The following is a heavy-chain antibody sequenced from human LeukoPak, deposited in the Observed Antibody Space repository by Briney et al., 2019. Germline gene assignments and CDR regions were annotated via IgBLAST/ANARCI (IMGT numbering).Heavy chain of an antibody. V-gene: IGHV4-59*08. CDR2: IYYSGST. Sequence: SETLSLTCTVSGGSISSYYWSWIRQPPGKGLEWIGYIYYSGSTNYNPSLKSRVTISVDTSKNQFSLKLSSVTAADTAVYYCARHEECSSSSFDYWGQGTLVTVSS. CDR3: ARHEECSSSSFDY. D-gene: IGHD6-6*01. CDR1: GGSISSYY. J-gene: IGHJ4*02.